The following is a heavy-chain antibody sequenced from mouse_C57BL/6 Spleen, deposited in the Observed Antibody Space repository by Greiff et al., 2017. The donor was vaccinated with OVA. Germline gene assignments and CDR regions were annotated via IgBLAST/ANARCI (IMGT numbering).Heavy chain of an antibody. Sequence: VQLQQPGAELVKPGASVKLSCKASGYTFTSYWMHLVKQRPGQGLEWIGMIHPNSGSTNYNEKFKGKATLTVDKSSSTAYMQLSSLTSEDSAVYYGAKSSHYHEDDFAYWGQGTTLTVSA. J-gene: IGHJ2*01. V-gene: IGHV1-64*01. CDR1: GYTFTSYW. CDR3: AKSSHYHEDDFAY. D-gene: IGHD1-2*01. CDR2: IHPNSGST.